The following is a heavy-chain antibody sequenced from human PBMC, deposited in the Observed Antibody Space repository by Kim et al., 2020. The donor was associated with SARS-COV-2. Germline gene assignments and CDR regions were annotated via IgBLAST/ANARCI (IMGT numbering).Heavy chain of an antibody. V-gene: IGHV3-53*01. J-gene: IGHJ4*02. D-gene: IGHD1-26*01. CDR3: ARGIVGAFDY. Sequence: STYYTAAVQGQLTISRDNSKHTLEHQVISLRAEVTAVYYCARGIVGAFDYWGQGTLVTVSS. CDR2: ST.